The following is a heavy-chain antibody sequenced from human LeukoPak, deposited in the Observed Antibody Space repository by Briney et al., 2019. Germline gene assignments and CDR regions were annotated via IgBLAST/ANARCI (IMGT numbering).Heavy chain of an antibody. D-gene: IGHD4-17*01. Sequence: GGSLRLSCAASGFTVSSNYMSWVRQAPGKGLEWVSVIYSGGNTYYADSVKGRFTISRDNSKNKLYLQMNSLRAEDTAVYYCARGYGDYRFDPWGQGTLVTVSS. J-gene: IGHJ5*02. V-gene: IGHV3-66*01. CDR3: ARGYGDYRFDP. CDR1: GFTVSSNY. CDR2: IYSGGNT.